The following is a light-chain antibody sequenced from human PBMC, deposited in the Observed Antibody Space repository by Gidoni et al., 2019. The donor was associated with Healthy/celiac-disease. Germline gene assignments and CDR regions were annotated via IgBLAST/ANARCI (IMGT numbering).Light chain of an antibody. J-gene: IGKJ2*01. CDR2: GAS. CDR3: QQYYSTPYT. CDR1: QSVFYSSNKKNY. V-gene: IGKV4-1*01. Sequence: DIVITPSPDSLALSLGERATINCKSSQSVFYSSNKKNYLTCYQQKPGQPPKLLIYGASTRESGVPDRCSGSGSGTDFTLTISRLQAEDVAVYYCQQYYSTPYTFGQXTKLEIK.